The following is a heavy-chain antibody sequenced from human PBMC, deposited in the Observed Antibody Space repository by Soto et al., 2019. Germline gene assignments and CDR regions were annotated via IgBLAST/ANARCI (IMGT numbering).Heavy chain of an antibody. V-gene: IGHV5-51*01. J-gene: IGHJ4*02. Sequence: XESLKISRKASGYDFKFISYWIAWVRQMPGKGLEWMGVISPGDSNTRYSPSFQGQVTFSADNSLNTAYLQWNKLRASDTAIYYCARRTYESGWRHYFDYWGQGTLVTVSS. CDR1: GYDFKFISYW. CDR3: ARRTYESGWRHYFDY. D-gene: IGHD6-19*01. CDR2: ISPGDSNT.